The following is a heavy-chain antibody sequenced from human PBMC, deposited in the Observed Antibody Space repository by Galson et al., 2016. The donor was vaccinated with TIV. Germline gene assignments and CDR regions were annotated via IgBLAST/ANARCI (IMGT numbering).Heavy chain of an antibody. CDR1: GFTFSSWP. CDR2: ISASGGNT. J-gene: IGHJ3*02. CDR3: AKSFQYFYDNSGYFPYGFHI. V-gene: IGHV3-23*01. D-gene: IGHD3-22*01. Sequence: SLRLSCAASGFTFSSWPMSWVRQAPGKGLGWVSAISASGGNTFYADSVKGRFTISRDNSKKTLYLQMDSLRAEDTAVYYCAKSFQYFYDNSGYFPYGFHIWGRGTMVTVSS.